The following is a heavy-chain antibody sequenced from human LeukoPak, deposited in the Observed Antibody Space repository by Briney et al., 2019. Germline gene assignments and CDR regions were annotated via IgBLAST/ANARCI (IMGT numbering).Heavy chain of an antibody. CDR3: ARVRDRSGYFYDFDY. D-gene: IGHD3-22*01. Sequence: PSETLSLTCTVSGGAISSYYWSWIRQPPGTGLEWICYIHYTGSTNYNPSLKSRVTISVDTSKNQFSLKLSSVTAADTAVYYCARVRDRSGYFYDFDYWGQGTLVTVSS. J-gene: IGHJ4*02. CDR2: IHYTGST. V-gene: IGHV4-59*01. CDR1: GGAISSYY.